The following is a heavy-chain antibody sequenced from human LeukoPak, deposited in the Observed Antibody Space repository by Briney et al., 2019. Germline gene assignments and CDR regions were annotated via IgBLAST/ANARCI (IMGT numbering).Heavy chain of an antibody. CDR1: GGSISSGGYY. J-gene: IGHJ6*03. D-gene: IGHD3-22*01. CDR2: IYYSGST. V-gene: IGHV4-31*03. Sequence: PSETLSLTCTVSGGSISSGGYYWSSIRQHPGKGLEWIGYIYYSGSTYYNPSLKSRVTISVDTSKNQFSLKLSSVTAADTAVYYCARGVTTRYYYYYMDVWGKGTTVTVSS. CDR3: ARGVTTRYYYYYMDV.